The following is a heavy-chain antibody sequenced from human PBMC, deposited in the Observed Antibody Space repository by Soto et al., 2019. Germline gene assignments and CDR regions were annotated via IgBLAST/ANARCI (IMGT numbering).Heavy chain of an antibody. CDR1: GDSISSDDYY. CDR2: IYYSGST. D-gene: IGHD5-12*01. V-gene: IGHV4-30-4*01. Sequence: QVQLQESGPGLVKPSQTLSLTCTVSGDSISSDDYYWSWIRQPPGKGLEWIGYIYYSGSTYYNPSLKSRVAISVDTSKNQFSLKLSSVTAADTAVYYCARVTGTGYRTFDYWGQGTLVTVSS. J-gene: IGHJ4*02. CDR3: ARVTGTGYRTFDY.